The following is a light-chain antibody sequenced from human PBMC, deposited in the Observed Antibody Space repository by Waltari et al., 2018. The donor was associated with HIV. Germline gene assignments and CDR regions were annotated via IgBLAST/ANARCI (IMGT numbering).Light chain of an antibody. V-gene: IGLV3-25*03. CDR3: QSPDSSGPWV. CDR1: TLQKKK. Sequence: SYELTQPPPVSVSPGQKAGITCSGDTLQKKKPIWYQQKPGQAPVLVIYKETERPSGIPERFSGSSSGTTVTLTISGVQAEDEADYYCQSPDSSGPWVFGGGTKLTVL. CDR2: KET. J-gene: IGLJ3*02.